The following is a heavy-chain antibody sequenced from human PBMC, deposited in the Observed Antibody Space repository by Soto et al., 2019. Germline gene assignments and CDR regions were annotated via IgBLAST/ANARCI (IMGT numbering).Heavy chain of an antibody. CDR3: ARHVPAAGYYYGMDV. CDR2: IIPIFGTA. D-gene: IGHD2-2*01. V-gene: IGHV1-69*12. Sequence: QVQLVQSGAEVKKPGSSVKVSCKASGGTFSSYAISWVRQAPGQGLEWMGGIIPIFGTANYAQKFQGRVTMTADESTSTADMGLSRLRSEDTAVYYCARHVPAAGYYYGMDVWGQGTTFTGSS. J-gene: IGHJ6*02. CDR1: GGTFSSYA.